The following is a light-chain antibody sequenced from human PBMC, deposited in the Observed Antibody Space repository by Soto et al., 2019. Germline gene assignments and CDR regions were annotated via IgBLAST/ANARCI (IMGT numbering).Light chain of an antibody. J-gene: IGLJ1*01. CDR3: AAWDDSLNNYV. CDR2: SNN. Sequence: QSVLTQPPSASGTPGQRVTISCSGSSSNIGSNTVNWYQQLPGTAPKLLICSNNQRPSGVPDRFSGSKSGTSASLAISGLQSEDEADYYCAAWDDSLNNYVFATGTKLTVL. CDR1: SSNIGSNT. V-gene: IGLV1-44*01.